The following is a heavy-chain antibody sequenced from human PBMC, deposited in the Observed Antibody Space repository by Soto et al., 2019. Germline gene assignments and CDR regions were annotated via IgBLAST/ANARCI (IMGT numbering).Heavy chain of an antibody. Sequence: QVQLVQSGAEVKKPGASVKVSCKASGYTFTSYDINWVRQATGQGLEWMGWMNPNSGNTDYAQKFQGRVTMTRNTSISTDYMELRSLRSEDPAVYYCARERAAAGAGWFDPWGQGTLVTVSS. J-gene: IGHJ5*02. D-gene: IGHD6-13*01. CDR1: GYTFTSYD. CDR3: ARERAAAGAGWFDP. V-gene: IGHV1-8*01. CDR2: MNPNSGNT.